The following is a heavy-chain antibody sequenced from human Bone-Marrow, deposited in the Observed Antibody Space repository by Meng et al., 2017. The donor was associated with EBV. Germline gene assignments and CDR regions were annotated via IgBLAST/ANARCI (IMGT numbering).Heavy chain of an antibody. J-gene: IGHJ4*02. D-gene: IGHD6-19*01. CDR2: VYWDDET. CDR1: GFSLSPSGMG. V-gene: IGHV2-5*02. CDR3: AHRRSDSGWFGY. Sequence: HIPLMQLSTTLINRRQTLTLHSILSGFSLSPSGMGVAWIRHPPAQALGLVALVYWDDETRYSPALKNRLTVTKDRSKTQVVFRLANMDPADTATYYCAHRRSDSGWFGYWGQGTLVTVSS.